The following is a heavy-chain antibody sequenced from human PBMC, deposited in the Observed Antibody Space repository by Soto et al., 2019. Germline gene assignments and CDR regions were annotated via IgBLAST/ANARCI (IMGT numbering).Heavy chain of an antibody. CDR2: ISSSSYI. J-gene: IGHJ6*04. Sequence: GGSLRLSCAASGVTFSSYSMNWVRQAPGKGLEWVSSISSSSYIYYADSVKGRFTISRDNAKNSLYLQMNSLRAEDTAVYYCARDLKKWVAGINVWGKGTTVTVSS. CDR3: ARDLKKWVAGINV. D-gene: IGHD6-19*01. CDR1: GVTFSSYS. V-gene: IGHV3-21*01.